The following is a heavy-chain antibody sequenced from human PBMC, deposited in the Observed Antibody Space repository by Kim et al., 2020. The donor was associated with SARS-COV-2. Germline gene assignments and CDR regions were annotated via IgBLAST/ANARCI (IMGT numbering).Heavy chain of an antibody. V-gene: IGHV1-8*01. CDR3: ARGRGTTVTPLDY. D-gene: IGHD4-17*01. CDR2: MNPNSGNT. CDR1: GYTFTGYD. J-gene: IGHJ4*02. Sequence: ASVKVSCKASGYTFTGYDIQWVRQAAGQGLEWMGLMNPNSGNTVYAQKFRGRVTMTTDTFKSTVYMELSSLRPEDTAVYYCARGRGTTVTPLDYRGQGTL.